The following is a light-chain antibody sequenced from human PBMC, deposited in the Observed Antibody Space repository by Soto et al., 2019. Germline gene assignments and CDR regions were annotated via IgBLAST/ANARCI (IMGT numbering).Light chain of an antibody. J-gene: IGKJ3*01. Sequence: EIVLTQSPATLSLSPGERATLSCRASQTVINYLAWYQHKPGQAPRLLIYDASNRATGVPARFSGSGSGTDFTLSISSLETEDFAVYYCQQRIGRGSFGPGTRLDLK. CDR1: QTVINY. V-gene: IGKV3-11*01. CDR2: DAS. CDR3: QQRIGRGS.